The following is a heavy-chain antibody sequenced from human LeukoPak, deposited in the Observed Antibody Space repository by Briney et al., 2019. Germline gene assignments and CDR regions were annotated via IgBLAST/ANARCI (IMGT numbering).Heavy chain of an antibody. Sequence: GGSLRLSCAASGFTFSSYSMNWARQAPGKGLEWVSSISSTSTYIYYADSVKGRFSISRDNAKNSLYLQMNSLRAEDTAVYYCAKEAVAGCFDYWGQGTLVTVSS. CDR2: ISSTSTYI. J-gene: IGHJ4*02. CDR1: GFTFSSYS. V-gene: IGHV3-21*01. D-gene: IGHD6-19*01. CDR3: AKEAVAGCFDY.